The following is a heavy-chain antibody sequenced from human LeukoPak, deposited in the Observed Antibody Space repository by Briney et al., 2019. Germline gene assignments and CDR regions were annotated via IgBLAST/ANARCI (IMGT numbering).Heavy chain of an antibody. V-gene: IGHV4-59*01. Sequence: SETLSLTCTVSGGSISSYFWSWIRQPPGKGLQWIGYTYYSGSTIYNPSLKSRVTISVDTSKNQFSLKLSSVTAADTAVYYCARASEDYYYYYMDVWGKGTTVTISS. D-gene: IGHD1-14*01. J-gene: IGHJ6*03. CDR2: TYYSGST. CDR1: GGSISSYF. CDR3: ARASEDYYYYYMDV.